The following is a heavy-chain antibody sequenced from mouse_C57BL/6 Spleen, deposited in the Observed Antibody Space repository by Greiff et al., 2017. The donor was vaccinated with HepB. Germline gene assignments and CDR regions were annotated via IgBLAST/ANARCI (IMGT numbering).Heavy chain of an antibody. CDR2: IFPGSGST. J-gene: IGHJ4*01. CDR3: ARIYDGYYDAMDY. CDR1: GYTFTDYY. Sequence: VQLQQSGPELVKPGASVKISCKASGYTFTDYYINWVKQRPGQGLEWIGWIFPGSGSTYYNEKLKGKATLTVDKSSSTAYMLLSSLTSEDSAVYFCARIYDGYYDAMDYWGQGTSVTVSS. V-gene: IGHV1-75*01. D-gene: IGHD2-3*01.